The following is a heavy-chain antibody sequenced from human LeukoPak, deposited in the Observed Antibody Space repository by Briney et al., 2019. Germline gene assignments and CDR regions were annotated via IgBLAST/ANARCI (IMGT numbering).Heavy chain of an antibody. D-gene: IGHD1-26*01. Sequence: SETLSLTCTVSGGSLSSSSYYWGWIRQPPGKGLEWIGSIYYSGSTYYNPSLKSRVTISVDTSKNQFSLKLSSVTAADTAVYYCARCGKFGTDYYYYYMDVWGKGTTVTVSS. CDR2: IYYSGST. CDR3: ARCGKFGTDYYYYYMDV. J-gene: IGHJ6*03. CDR1: GGSLSSSSYY. V-gene: IGHV4-39*07.